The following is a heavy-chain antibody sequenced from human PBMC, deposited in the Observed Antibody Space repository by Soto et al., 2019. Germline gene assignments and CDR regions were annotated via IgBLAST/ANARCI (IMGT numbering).Heavy chain of an antibody. CDR2: IWYDGSNK. J-gene: IGHJ4*02. CDR3: ARESYDFWSGYPVRAFDY. V-gene: IGHV3-33*01. Sequence: AGGSLRLSCAASGFTFSSYGMHWVRQAPGKGLEWVAVIWYDGSNKYYADSVKGRFTISRDNSKNTLYLQMNSLRAEDTAVYYCARESYDFWSGYPVRAFDYWGQGTLVTVSS. D-gene: IGHD3-3*01. CDR1: GFTFSSYG.